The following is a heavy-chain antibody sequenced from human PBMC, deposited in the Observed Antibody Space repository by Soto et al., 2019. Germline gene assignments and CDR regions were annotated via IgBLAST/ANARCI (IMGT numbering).Heavy chain of an antibody. CDR2: SYSGGST. D-gene: IGHD2-15*01. CDR1: GFTVSSNY. Sequence: EVQLVESGGGLVQPGGSLRLSCAASGFTVSSNYMSWGRQAPGKGLEWVSVSYSGGSTYYADSVKGRFTISRAHSENTLYLHMTSLRAEDTDVYYCARTCSGGTCSFDYWGQGTLVTVSS. V-gene: IGHV3-66*01. CDR3: ARTCSGGTCSFDY. J-gene: IGHJ4*02.